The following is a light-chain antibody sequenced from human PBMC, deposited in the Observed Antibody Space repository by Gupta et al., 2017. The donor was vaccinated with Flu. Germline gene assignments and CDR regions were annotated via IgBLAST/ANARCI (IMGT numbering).Light chain of an antibody. CDR3: VAWDTSLSAGV. J-gene: IGLJ2*01. V-gene: IGLV1-51*02. Sequence: VTISCSGGNSNIGNNYVSWYQQLPGTAPKVLIFENNQRPSEVPARFSGSRSATSATLGITGLQTGDEAVYYCVAWDTSLSAGVFGGGTKVTVL. CDR2: ENN. CDR1: NSNIGNNY.